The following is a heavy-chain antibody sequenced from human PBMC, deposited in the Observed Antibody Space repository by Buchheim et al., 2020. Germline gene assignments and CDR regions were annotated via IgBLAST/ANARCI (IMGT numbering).Heavy chain of an antibody. J-gene: IGHJ2*01. V-gene: IGHV3-30*18. Sequence: QVQLVESGGGVVQPGRSLRLSCAASGFTFSSYGMHWVRQAPGKGLEWVAVISYDGSNKYYADSVKGRFTISRDNSKNTLYLQMNSLRAEDTAVYYCAKHAVASFHWYFDLWGRGTL. CDR3: AKHAVASFHWYFDL. CDR1: GFTFSSYG. D-gene: IGHD6-19*01. CDR2: ISYDGSNK.